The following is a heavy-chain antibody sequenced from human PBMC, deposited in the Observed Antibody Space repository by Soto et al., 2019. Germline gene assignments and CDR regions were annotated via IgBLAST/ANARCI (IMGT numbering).Heavy chain of an antibody. D-gene: IGHD3-22*01. V-gene: IGHV3-30-3*01. J-gene: IGHJ1*01. CDR2: ISYDGNNK. CDR1: GFTYSTYT. CDR3: ARGTSTYYYDSSGHNQH. Sequence: GVSLRLSCAASGFTYSTYTMHWVRQAPGKGLEWVAVISYDGNNKFYADSVKGRFTISRDSTKQTLYLQMNSLRAEDTAMYYCARGTSTYYYDSSGHNQHWGEGTLVTVSS.